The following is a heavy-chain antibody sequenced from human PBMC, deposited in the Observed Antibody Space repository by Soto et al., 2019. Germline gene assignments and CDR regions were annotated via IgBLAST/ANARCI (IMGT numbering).Heavy chain of an antibody. CDR2: IYYSGST. CDR1: GGSISSYY. Sequence: QVQLQESGPGLVKPSETLSLTCTVSGGSISSYYWSWIRQPPGKGLEWIGYIYYSGSTNYNPSLKSQVVVSVDTSKNQFSLKLSSVTAADTAVYYCARDILAYCGGDGYSFVYWGQGTLVTVSS. D-gene: IGHD2-21*02. CDR3: ARDILAYCGGDGYSFVY. J-gene: IGHJ4*02. V-gene: IGHV4-59*01.